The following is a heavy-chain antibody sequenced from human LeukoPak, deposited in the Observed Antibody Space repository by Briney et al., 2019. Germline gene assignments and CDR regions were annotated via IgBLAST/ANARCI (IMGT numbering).Heavy chain of an antibody. Sequence: GGSLRLSCAASGFTFSTYAIHWVRQAPGKGLEWVAVISYDGSKKYYADSVKGRFTISRDNSKNTLFLQMNSLRAEDTAVYYCAKDKSMVRELDYWGQGNLVTVSS. CDR2: ISYDGSKK. V-gene: IGHV3-30*18. CDR3: AKDKSMVRELDY. CDR1: GFTFSTYA. D-gene: IGHD3-10*01. J-gene: IGHJ4*02.